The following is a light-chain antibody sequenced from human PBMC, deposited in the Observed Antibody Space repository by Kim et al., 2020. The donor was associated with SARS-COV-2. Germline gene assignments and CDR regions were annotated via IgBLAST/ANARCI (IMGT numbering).Light chain of an antibody. J-gene: IGKJ1*01. Sequence: SPGGRAPPSCRASQRGTSNYLGWYQQRPGQAPSLLIYGASSRATGVPDRFSGSGSGTDFTLTISRLEPEDFAVYYCQQYGNSQETFGEGTKVDIK. CDR1: QRGTSNY. V-gene: IGKV3-20*01. CDR2: GAS. CDR3: QQYGNSQET.